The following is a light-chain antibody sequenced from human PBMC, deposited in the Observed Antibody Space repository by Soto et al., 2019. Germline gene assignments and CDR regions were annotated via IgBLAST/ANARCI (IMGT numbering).Light chain of an antibody. CDR1: SSDVGAYEY. Sequence: QSVLTQPASVSGSPGESITISCTGTSSDVGAYEYVSWYQQHPGKAPKLIIYEVRYRPSGISKRFSGPKSGNTASLTISGLQAEDEADYYCTSYTNSSTYVFGTGTKLTVL. V-gene: IGLV2-14*01. CDR2: EVR. CDR3: TSYTNSSTYV. J-gene: IGLJ1*01.